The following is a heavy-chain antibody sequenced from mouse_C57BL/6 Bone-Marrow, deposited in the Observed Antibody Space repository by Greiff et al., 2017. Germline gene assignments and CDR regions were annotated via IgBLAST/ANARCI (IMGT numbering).Heavy chain of an antibody. CDR3: ASAAVVPFDY. D-gene: IGHD1-1*01. Sequence: EVHLVEPGGGLVKPGGSLKLSCAASGFTFSSYAMSWFRQTPEKRLGWVATISDGGSYTYYPDNVKGRFTIARDNAKNNLYMHMSHLKSEDPAMYYCASAAVVPFDYWGQGTTLTVSS. J-gene: IGHJ2*01. CDR2: ISDGGSYT. V-gene: IGHV5-4*01. CDR1: GFTFSSYA.